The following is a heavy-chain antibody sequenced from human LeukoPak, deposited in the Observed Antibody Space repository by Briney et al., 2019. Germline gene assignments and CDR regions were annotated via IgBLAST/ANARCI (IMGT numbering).Heavy chain of an antibody. CDR1: GFTFSSYA. D-gene: IGHD3-22*01. CDR3: AKWYYYYDSSGYYYLDY. J-gene: IGHJ4*02. V-gene: IGHV3-23*01. CDR2: ISGSGGST. Sequence: GGSLRLSCAASGFTFSSYAMSWVRQAPGKGLEWVSAISGSGGSTYYADSVKGRFTISRDNSKNTLYLQMNSLRAEDTAVYYCAKWYYYYDSSGYYYLDYWGQGTRVTVSS.